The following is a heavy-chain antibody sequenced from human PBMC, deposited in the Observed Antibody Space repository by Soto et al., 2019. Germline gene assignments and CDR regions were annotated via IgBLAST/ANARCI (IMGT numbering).Heavy chain of an antibody. D-gene: IGHD2-21*02. CDR3: ARGVTDDDRPDY. CDR1: GFTFSSYS. J-gene: IGHJ4*02. V-gene: IGHV3-21*01. Sequence: EVQLVESGGGLVKPGGSLRLSCAASGFTFSSYSMNWVRQAPGKGLEWVSSISSSSSYIYYADSVKGRFTISRDNAKNSLYLQMNSLRAEDTAVYYCARGVTDDDRPDYWGQGTLVTVSS. CDR2: ISSSSSYI.